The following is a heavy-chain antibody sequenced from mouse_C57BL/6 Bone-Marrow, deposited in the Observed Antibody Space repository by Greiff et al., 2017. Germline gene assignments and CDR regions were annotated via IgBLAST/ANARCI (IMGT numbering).Heavy chain of an antibody. D-gene: IGHD1-1*01. Sequence: EVQVVESGGGLVKPGGSLKLSCAASGFTFSSYAMSWVRQTPEKRLEWVATISDGGSYTYYPDNVKGRFTISRDNAKNNLYLQMSHLKSEDTAMYYCARRGDYGSSSYFDYWGQGTTLTVSS. CDR1: GFTFSSYA. V-gene: IGHV5-4*01. CDR2: ISDGGSYT. CDR3: ARRGDYGSSSYFDY. J-gene: IGHJ2*01.